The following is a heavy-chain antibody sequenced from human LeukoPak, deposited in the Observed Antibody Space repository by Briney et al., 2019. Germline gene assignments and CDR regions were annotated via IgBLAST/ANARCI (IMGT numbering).Heavy chain of an antibody. J-gene: IGHJ4*02. CDR3: AREEGADYYGSGSPFDY. CDR2: INWNGGST. D-gene: IGHD3-10*01. CDR1: GFTFDDYG. Sequence: GGSLRLSCAASGFTFDDYGMSWVRQAPGEVLEWVSGINWNGGSTGYADSVKGRFTISRDNAKNSLYLQMNSLRAEDTALYYCAREEGADYYGSGSPFDYWGQGTLVTVSS. V-gene: IGHV3-20*04.